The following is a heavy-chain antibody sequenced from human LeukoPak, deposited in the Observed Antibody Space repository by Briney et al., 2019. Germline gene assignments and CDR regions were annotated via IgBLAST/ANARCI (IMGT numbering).Heavy chain of an antibody. CDR3: ARWGPADAFDI. Sequence: GGSLRLSCAASGFTFDTSWMHWVRQAPGKGLVWVARIDSDGTLTSYVDSVKGRFTISRDNAKNSLYLQMNSLRAEDTAVYYCARWGPADAFDIWGQGTMVTVSS. J-gene: IGHJ3*02. CDR1: GFTFDTSW. D-gene: IGHD7-27*01. CDR2: IDSDGTLT. V-gene: IGHV3-74*01.